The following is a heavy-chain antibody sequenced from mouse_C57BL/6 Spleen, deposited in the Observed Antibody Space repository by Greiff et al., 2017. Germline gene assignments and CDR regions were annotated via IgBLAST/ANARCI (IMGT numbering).Heavy chain of an antibody. Sequence: EVKLMESGGDLVKPGGSLKLSCAASGFTFSSYCMSWVRQTPDKRLEWVATISSGGSYTYYPDSVKGRFTISRDNAKNTLYLQMSSLKTEDTAMYYCARLGTTVVGSSWYFDVWGIGTTVTVSS. CDR1: GFTFSSYC. CDR2: ISSGGSYT. CDR3: ARLGTTVVGSSWYFDV. D-gene: IGHD1-1*01. J-gene: IGHJ1*03. V-gene: IGHV5-6*01.